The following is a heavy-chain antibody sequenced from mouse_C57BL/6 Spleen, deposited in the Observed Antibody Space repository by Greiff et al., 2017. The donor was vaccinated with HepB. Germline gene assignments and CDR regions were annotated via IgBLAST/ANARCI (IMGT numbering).Heavy chain of an antibody. J-gene: IGHJ4*01. CDR3: ARGLTGTPAMDY. CDR2: IDPSDSET. CDR1: GYTFTSYW. D-gene: IGHD4-1*01. Sequence: QVQLKQPGAELVRPGSSVKLSCKASGYTFTSYWMHWVKQRPIQGLEWIGNIDPSDSETHYNQKFKDKATLTVDKSSSTAYMQLSSLTSEDSAVYYCARGLTGTPAMDYWGQGTSVTVSS. V-gene: IGHV1-52*01.